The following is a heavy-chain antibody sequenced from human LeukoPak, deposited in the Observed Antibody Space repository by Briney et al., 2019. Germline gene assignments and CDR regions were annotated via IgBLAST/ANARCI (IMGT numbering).Heavy chain of an antibody. CDR3: AREAAAAGPPAFDI. D-gene: IGHD6-13*01. J-gene: IGHJ3*02. CDR2: INTDGSST. V-gene: IGHV3-74*01. CDR1: GFTFSSYW. Sequence: GGSLRLSCAASGFTFSSYWMHWVRQAPGKGLVWVSRINTDGSSTSYADSVKGRFTISRDNAKNTLYLQTNSLRAEDTAVYCCAREAAAAGPPAFDIWGQGTMVTVSS.